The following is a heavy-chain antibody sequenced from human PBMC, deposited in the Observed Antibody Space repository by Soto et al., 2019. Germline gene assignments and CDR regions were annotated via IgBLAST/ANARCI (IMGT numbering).Heavy chain of an antibody. D-gene: IGHD2-15*01. Sequence: SETLSLTCTMSGGSFSPNYWSWIRQPPGKALEWVGDIYHIGSTNYNPSLRGRVTISVDKSNNQFSLTLKYVTAADTAVYYCATLPPRIEVTVLPIPTWGQGTLVTVSS. J-gene: IGHJ5*02. CDR2: IYHIGST. CDR3: ATLPPRIEVTVLPIPT. V-gene: IGHV4-59*12. CDR1: GGSFSPNY.